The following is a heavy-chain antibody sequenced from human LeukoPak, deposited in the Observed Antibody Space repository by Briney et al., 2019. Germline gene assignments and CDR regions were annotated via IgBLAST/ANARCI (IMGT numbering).Heavy chain of an antibody. D-gene: IGHD4-23*01. CDR3: ARVDVVTVGKNAFDI. V-gene: IGHV3-64*01. CDR1: GFTFSTYS. Sequence: GGSLRLSCAASGFTFSTYSMHWVRQAPGKGLESVSAISSNGDITYYANSVKGRFTISRDNSKNTLYLQMGSLRVEDMAVYYCARVDVVTVGKNAFDIWGQGTMVTVSS. J-gene: IGHJ3*02. CDR2: ISSNGDIT.